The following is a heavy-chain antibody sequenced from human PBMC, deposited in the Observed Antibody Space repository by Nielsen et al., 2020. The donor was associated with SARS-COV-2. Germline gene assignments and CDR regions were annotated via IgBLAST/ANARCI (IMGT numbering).Heavy chain of an antibody. V-gene: IGHV4-34*01. Sequence: GSLRLSCAVYGGSFSGYYWSWIRQPPGKGLEWIGEINHSGSTNYNPSLKSRVTISVDKSKNQFSLKLSSVTAADTAVYYCARDLRAVAREVDVWGQGTTVTVSS. CDR3: ARDLRAVAREVDV. CDR1: GGSFSGYY. CDR2: INHSGST. J-gene: IGHJ6*02. D-gene: IGHD6-19*01.